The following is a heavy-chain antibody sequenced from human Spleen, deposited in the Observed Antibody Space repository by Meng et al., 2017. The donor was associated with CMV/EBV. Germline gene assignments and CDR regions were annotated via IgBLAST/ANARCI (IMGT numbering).Heavy chain of an antibody. J-gene: IGHJ6*02. CDR2: VNSDGSST. D-gene: IGHD6-6*01. Sequence: GESLKISCAASGFTFTGYWMHWVRQAPGKGLVWVSNVNSDGSSTNYADSVKGRFTISRDNAENSLYLQVNGLRAEDTAIYYCARESSNSHCLDVWGQGTTVTVSS. CDR3: ARESSNSHCLDV. CDR1: GFTFTGYW. V-gene: IGHV3-74*01.